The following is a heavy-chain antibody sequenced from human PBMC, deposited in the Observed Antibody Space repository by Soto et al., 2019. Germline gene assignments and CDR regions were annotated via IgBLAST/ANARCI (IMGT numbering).Heavy chain of an antibody. CDR3: ARVRSFSYSSSSADY. CDR1: GGSISSGDYY. J-gene: IGHJ4*02. CDR2: IYYSGST. V-gene: IGHV4-30-4*01. D-gene: IGHD6-6*01. Sequence: SETLSLTCTVSGGSISSGDYYWSWIRQPPGKGLEWIGYIYYSGSTYYNPSLKSRVTISVDTSKNQFSLKLSSVTAADTAVYYCARVRSFSYSSSSADYWGQGTLVTISS.